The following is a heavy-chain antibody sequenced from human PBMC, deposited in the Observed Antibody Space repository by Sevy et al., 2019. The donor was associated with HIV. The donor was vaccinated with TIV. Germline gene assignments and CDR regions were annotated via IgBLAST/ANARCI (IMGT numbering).Heavy chain of an antibody. D-gene: IGHD2-8*01. CDR1: DYTFSTQG. CDR3: ARDWAPGYYYYANGVKRDFYFDY. J-gene: IGHJ4*02. V-gene: IGHV1-18*01. CDR2: ISAYNGNT. Sequence: ASVKVSCKASDYTFSTQGFNWVRQAPGQGLEWMGWISAYNGNTKYAKKFQGRVTMTTDTSTSTAYMELRSLTSDDTAGYYCARDWAPGYYYYANGVKRDFYFDYWGQGTLVTVSS.